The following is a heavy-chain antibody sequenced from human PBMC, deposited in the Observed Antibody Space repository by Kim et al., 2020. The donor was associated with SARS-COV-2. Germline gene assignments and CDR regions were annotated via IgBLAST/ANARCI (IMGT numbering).Heavy chain of an antibody. D-gene: IGHD2-2*01. Sequence: SQTLSLTCAISVDSVSSNSAAWNWIRQSPSRGLEWLGRTYYRSKWYNDYAVSVKSRITINPDTSKNQFSLQLNSVTPEDTAVYYCAREEVPAAMWSYYYYGMDVWGQGTTVTVSS. CDR1: VDSVSSNSAA. V-gene: IGHV6-1*01. CDR2: TYYRSKWYN. J-gene: IGHJ6*02. CDR3: AREEVPAAMWSYYYYGMDV.